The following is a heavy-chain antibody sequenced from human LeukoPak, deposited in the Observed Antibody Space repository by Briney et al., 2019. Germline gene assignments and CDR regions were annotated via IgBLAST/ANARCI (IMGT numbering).Heavy chain of an antibody. J-gene: IGHJ4*02. V-gene: IGHV4-39*01. D-gene: IGHD3-22*01. CDR2: IYYSGST. CDR3: AGGGDYYDSSGTNFDY. Sequence: PSETLSLTCTVSGGSISSSSYYWGWIRQPPGKGLEWIGSIYYSGSTYYNPSLKSRVTISVDTSKNQFSLKLSSVTAADTAVYYCAGGGDYYDSSGTNFDYWGQGTLVTVSS. CDR1: GGSISSSSYY.